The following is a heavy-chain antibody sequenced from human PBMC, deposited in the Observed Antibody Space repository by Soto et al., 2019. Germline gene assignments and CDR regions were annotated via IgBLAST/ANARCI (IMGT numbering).Heavy chain of an antibody. Sequence: QVQLQESGPGLVKPSGTLSLTCAVSGGSISSSNWWSWVRQPPGKGLEWIGEIYHSGSTNYNPSLKSRVTISVDKSKNQFSLKLSSVTAADTAVYYCARRPGTATWLGNSYYYYGMDVWGQGTAVTVSS. D-gene: IGHD3-9*01. V-gene: IGHV4-4*02. CDR1: GGSISSSNW. CDR2: IYHSGST. J-gene: IGHJ6*02. CDR3: ARRPGTATWLGNSYYYYGMDV.